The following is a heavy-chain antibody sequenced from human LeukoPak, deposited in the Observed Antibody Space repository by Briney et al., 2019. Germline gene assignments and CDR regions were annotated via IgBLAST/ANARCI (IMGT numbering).Heavy chain of an antibody. CDR1: ADTFQKYA. J-gene: IGHJ6*03. V-gene: IGHV1-69*05. CDR3: ARNLIAVTGSGPDSSYYYIDV. CDR2: FIPIFGSA. Sequence: SVKVSCKASADTFQKYAISWVRQAPGQGLEWMGGFIPIFGSADYMQKFQGRVTFSTDESMTTAYMDLSSLTSEDTAVYYCARNLIAVTGSGPDSSYYYIDVWGKGTTVIVSS. D-gene: IGHD3-10*01.